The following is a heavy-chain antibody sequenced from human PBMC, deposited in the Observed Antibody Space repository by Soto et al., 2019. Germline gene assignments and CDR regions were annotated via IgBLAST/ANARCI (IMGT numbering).Heavy chain of an antibody. J-gene: IGHJ6*02. CDR1: GLTFSSYN. D-gene: IGHD3-10*02. CDR2: ISFDGTNV. Sequence: GGSLRLSCAASGLTFSSYNMHWVRQAPGKGLAWLAVISFDGTNVYYADSVKGRFTISRDNSKNTLYLQMISLRAEDTAVYYCARDMFTNYYYYGMDVWGQGTTVTVSS. CDR3: ARDMFTNYYYYGMDV. V-gene: IGHV3-30-3*01.